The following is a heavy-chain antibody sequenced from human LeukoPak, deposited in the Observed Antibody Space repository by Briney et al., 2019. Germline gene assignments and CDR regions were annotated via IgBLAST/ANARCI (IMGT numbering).Heavy chain of an antibody. Sequence: ASVKVSCKASGYTFTSYYMHWVRQAPGQGLEWMGIINPSGGSTSYAQKFQGRVTMTTDTSTSTAYMELRSLRSDDTAVYYCARQLEDDAFDIWGQGTMVTVSS. CDR2: INPSGGST. CDR3: ARQLEDDAFDI. V-gene: IGHV1-46*01. J-gene: IGHJ3*02. D-gene: IGHD3-3*01. CDR1: GYTFTSYY.